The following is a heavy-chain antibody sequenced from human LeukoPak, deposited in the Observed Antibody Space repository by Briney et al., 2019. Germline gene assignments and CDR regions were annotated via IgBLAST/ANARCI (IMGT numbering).Heavy chain of an antibody. D-gene: IGHD2-21*01. CDR3: ARDPHIENYFGPNTGLRDF. CDR1: GGSISSSPW. J-gene: IGHJ4*02. V-gene: IGHV4-4*02. Sequence: PSGTLSLTCAVSGGSISSSPWCSWVRQPPGKGLEYIGTIYRDGNADCNPSLKSRITISVDKSEIELSLKLTSVTAADTAVYYCARDPHIENYFGPNTGLRDFWGQGTLVTVSS. CDR2: IYRDGNA.